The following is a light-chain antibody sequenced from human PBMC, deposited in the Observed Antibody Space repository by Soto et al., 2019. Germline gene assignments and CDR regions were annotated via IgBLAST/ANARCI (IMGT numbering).Light chain of an antibody. Sequence: QSALTQPASVSGSPGQSITISCTGTSSDVGYYDFVSWYQQHPGKAPKLMIYDVSHRPSGVSNRFSGSKSGNTASLTISGLQAEDEADYYCSSYTPSSILLLGTGTKVTVL. CDR2: DVS. J-gene: IGLJ1*01. CDR1: SSDVGYYDF. CDR3: SSYTPSSILL. V-gene: IGLV2-14*03.